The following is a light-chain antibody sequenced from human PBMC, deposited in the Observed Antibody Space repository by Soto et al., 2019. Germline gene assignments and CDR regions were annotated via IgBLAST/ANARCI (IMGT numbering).Light chain of an antibody. CDR1: SRVVGDYKY. CDR3: CSYTSTYTLL. J-gene: IGLJ2*01. CDR2: EVH. V-gene: IGLV2-14*01. Sequence: QSVLTQPASVSGSPGQSITISCTGTSRVVGDYKYVSWYQQHPGKAPKVMIYEVHNRPSGVSNRFSGSKSGNTASLTISGLQAEDEADYYCCSYTSTYTLLFGGGTKVTVL.